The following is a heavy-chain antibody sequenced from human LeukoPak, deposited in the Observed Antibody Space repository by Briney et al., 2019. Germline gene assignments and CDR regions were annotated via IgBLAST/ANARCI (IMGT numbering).Heavy chain of an antibody. J-gene: IGHJ4*02. V-gene: IGHV1-18*01. D-gene: IGHD3-22*01. CDR3: ARGYYYDSATYYPFDY. CDR1: GYTFTSYG. Sequence: ASVKVSCKASGYTFTSYGISWVRQAPGHGLEWMGWISAYNGNTNYAQKLQGRVTMTTDTSTSTAYMELRSLRSDDTAVYYCARGYYYDSATYYPFDYWGQGTLVTVSS. CDR2: ISAYNGNT.